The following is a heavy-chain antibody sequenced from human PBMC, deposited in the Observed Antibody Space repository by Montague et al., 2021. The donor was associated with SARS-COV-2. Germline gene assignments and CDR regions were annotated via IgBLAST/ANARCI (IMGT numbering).Heavy chain of an antibody. D-gene: IGHD3-22*01. CDR2: INHRGST. V-gene: IGHV4-34*01. Sequence: SETLSLTCAVYDGSFSDYSWTLIRPPPGTGLERIGEINHRGSTNYNPSLKSRVTISVDTSKNQFSLKMTSVTAADTAVYYCARGRQHINMVVVVVTGGEYYFDFSGQGTLVAVSS. CDR3: ARGRQHINMVVVVVTGGEYYFDF. J-gene: IGHJ4*02. CDR1: DGSFSDYS.